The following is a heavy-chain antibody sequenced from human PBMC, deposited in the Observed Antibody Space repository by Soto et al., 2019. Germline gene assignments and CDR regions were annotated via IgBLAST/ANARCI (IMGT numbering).Heavy chain of an antibody. CDR1: GFTVSSYW. CDR2: IKQDGRGK. V-gene: IGHV3-7*01. J-gene: IGHJ6*02. D-gene: IGHD6-6*01. CDR3: ARDLYSSSSSSYYYYGMDV. Sequence: PGGSLRLSCAASGFTVSSYWMSWLRQAPGKGLEWVANIKQDGRGKYDVDSVKGRCTISRDNAKTSLYLQMNSLRAEDTAVYYCARDLYSSSSSSYYYYGMDVWGQGTTVTVSS.